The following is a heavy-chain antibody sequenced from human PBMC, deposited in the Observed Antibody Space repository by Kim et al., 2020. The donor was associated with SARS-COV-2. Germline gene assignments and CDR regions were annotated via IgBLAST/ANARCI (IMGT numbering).Heavy chain of an antibody. CDR3: AKDLNWGSGY. CDR2: ISKGSDHT. Sequence: GGSLRLSCTASGFSFNTNHMAWVRQAPGRGLEWVSTISKGSDHTYYADSVRGRFTISRDNSKDTLYLQMNSLRAEDTAVYYCAKDLNWGSGYWRPGTLVT. CDR1: GFSFNTNH. D-gene: IGHD3-16*01. J-gene: IGHJ4*02. V-gene: IGHV3-23*01.